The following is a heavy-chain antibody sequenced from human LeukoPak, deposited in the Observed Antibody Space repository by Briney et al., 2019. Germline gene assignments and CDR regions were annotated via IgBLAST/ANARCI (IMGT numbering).Heavy chain of an antibody. Sequence: PGGSLRLSCSVSGFTFTNYAMHWVRQAPGKVLNWVAVISYEGSNKFYADSVKGRFTISRDNSKNTLYLQMNSLRAEDTAVYYCAKSPPGDYVYYYYYMDVWGKGTTVTVSS. J-gene: IGHJ6*03. CDR3: AKSPPGDYVYYYYYMDV. D-gene: IGHD4-17*01. CDR1: GFTFTNYA. V-gene: IGHV3-30*04. CDR2: ISYEGSNK.